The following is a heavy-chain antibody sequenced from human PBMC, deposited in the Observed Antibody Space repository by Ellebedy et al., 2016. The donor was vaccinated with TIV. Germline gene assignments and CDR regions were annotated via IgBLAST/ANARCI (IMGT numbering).Heavy chain of an antibody. J-gene: IGHJ5*02. CDR1: GFTFSSYG. D-gene: IGHD2-15*01. CDR3: ARGSFLDGGSQYNWFNP. V-gene: IGHV3-33*05. Sequence: GGSLRLXXAASGFTFSSYGMHWVRQAPGKGLEWVAVISYDGSNKYYADSVKGRFTISRDNAKNSLYLQMNSLRAEDTAVYYCARGSFLDGGSQYNWFNPWGQGTLVTVSS. CDR2: ISYDGSNK.